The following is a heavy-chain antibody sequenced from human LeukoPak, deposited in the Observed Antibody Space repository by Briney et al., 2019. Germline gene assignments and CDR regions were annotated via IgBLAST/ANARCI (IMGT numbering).Heavy chain of an antibody. D-gene: IGHD3-10*01. CDR3: AKQRVDPYNWFDP. J-gene: IGHJ5*02. Sequence: PGGSLRLSCAASGFTLSSYAMSWVRQAPGKGLEWVSGIRGSGGGTYYADSVKGRFTISRDNSKNTLYLQMNSLRAEDTALYYCAKQRVDPYNWFDPWGQGTLVTVSS. CDR1: GFTLSSYA. CDR2: IRGSGGGT. V-gene: IGHV3-23*01.